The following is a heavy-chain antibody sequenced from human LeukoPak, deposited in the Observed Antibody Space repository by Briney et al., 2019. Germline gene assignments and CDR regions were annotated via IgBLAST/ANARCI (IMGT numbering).Heavy chain of an antibody. D-gene: IGHD2-15*01. J-gene: IGHJ4*02. V-gene: IGHV3-21*01. CDR3: ARSLPDCSGGSCYSGVDY. CDR2: ISSSSSYI. CDR1: GFTFSSYS. Sequence: GGSLRLSCAASGFTFSSYSMNWVRQAPGKGLEWVSSISSSSSYIYYADSVKGRFTISRDNSKNTLYLQMNSLRAEDTAVYYCARSLPDCSGGSCYSGVDYWGQGTLVTVSS.